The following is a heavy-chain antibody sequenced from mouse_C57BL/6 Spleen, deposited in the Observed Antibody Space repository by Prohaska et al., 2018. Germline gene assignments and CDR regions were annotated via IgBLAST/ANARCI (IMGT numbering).Heavy chain of an antibody. J-gene: IGHJ1*03. D-gene: IGHD1-1*01. CDR3: MRYGSSYWYFDV. V-gene: IGHV11-2*01. Sequence: EVQLLETGGGLVQPGGSRGLSCEGSGFTFSGFWMSWVRQTPGKTLEWIGDIISDGIAINYSPSIKDRFTIFRDNDKSTLYLQMSNVRSEDTATYFCMRYGSSYWYFDVWGTGTTVTVSS. CDR2: IISDGIAI. CDR1: GFTFSGFW.